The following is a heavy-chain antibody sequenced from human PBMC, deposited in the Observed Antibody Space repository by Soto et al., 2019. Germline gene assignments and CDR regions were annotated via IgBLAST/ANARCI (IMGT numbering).Heavy chain of an antibody. Sequence: QVQLQQWGAGLLKPSETLSLTCGVYNGSLSGYFWNWIRQSPGKGLDWIGEINHGGTTTYNPSLKRRVTVSADTSKDQFSLRLTSVTAADTAVYYCARQGWDSSYYGDDFWGQGTLVTVSS. CDR1: NGSLSGYF. D-gene: IGHD3-22*01. CDR2: INHGGTT. CDR3: ARQGWDSSYYGDDF. J-gene: IGHJ4*02. V-gene: IGHV4-34*01.